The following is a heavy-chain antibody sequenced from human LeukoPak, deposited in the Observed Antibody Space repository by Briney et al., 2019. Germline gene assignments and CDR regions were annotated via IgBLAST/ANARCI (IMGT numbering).Heavy chain of an antibody. D-gene: IGHD5-18*01. CDR2: ISGSGGST. V-gene: IGHV3-23*01. J-gene: IGHJ5*02. CDR1: GFTFSSYA. CDR3: AKDGGRGYSYGYFWFDP. Sequence: PGGSLRLSCAASGFTFSSYAMSWVRQAPGKGLEWVSAISGSGGSTYYADSVKGRFTISRDNSKNTLYLPMNSLRAEDTAVYYCAKDGGRGYSYGYFWFDPWGQGTLVTVSS.